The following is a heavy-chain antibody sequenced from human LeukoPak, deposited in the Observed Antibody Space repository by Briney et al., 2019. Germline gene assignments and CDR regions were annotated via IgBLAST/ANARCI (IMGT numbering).Heavy chain of an antibody. CDR3: AKDFSVYYYDSRVLDY. V-gene: IGHV3-21*01. J-gene: IGHJ4*02. D-gene: IGHD3-22*01. CDR2: ISSSSYI. CDR1: GFTFSSYS. Sequence: GGSLRLSCAASGFTFSSYSMNWVRQAPGKGLEWVSSISSSSYIYYADSVKGRFTISRDNSKNTLYLQMNRLRAEDTAVYYCAKDFSVYYYDSRVLDYWGQGTLVTVSS.